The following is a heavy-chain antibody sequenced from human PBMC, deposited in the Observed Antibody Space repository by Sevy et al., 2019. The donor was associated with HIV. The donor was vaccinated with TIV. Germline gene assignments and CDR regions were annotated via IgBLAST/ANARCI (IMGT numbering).Heavy chain of an antibody. J-gene: IGHJ3*02. CDR3: AKVARYAFDI. CDR1: GFTFDDYA. Sequence: GGSLRLSCAASGFTFDDYAMHWVRQAPGKGLEWVSGISWNSGSIGYADSVKGRFTISRDNAKNSLYLQMNSLRAEDTALYYCAKVARYAFDIWGLGTMVTVSS. V-gene: IGHV3-9*01. CDR2: ISWNSGSI.